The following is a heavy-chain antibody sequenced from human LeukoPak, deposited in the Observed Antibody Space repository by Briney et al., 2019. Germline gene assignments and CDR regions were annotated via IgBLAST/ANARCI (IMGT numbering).Heavy chain of an antibody. CDR2: IYYSGST. J-gene: IGHJ6*02. D-gene: IGHD2-15*01. CDR3: ARDAGYCSGGSCHFYGMDV. Sequence: SETLSLTCTVSGGSISSYYWSWIRQPPGKGLEWIGNIYYSGSTNYNPSLKSRVTISVDTSKNQFSLKLSSVTAADTAVYYCARDAGYCSGGSCHFYGMDVWGQGTTVTVSS. V-gene: IGHV4-59*01. CDR1: GGSISSYY.